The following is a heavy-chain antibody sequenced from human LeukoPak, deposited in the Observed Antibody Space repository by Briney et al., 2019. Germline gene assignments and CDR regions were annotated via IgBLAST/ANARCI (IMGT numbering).Heavy chain of an antibody. V-gene: IGHV4-39*07. CDR2: IYYSGST. CDR3: ARDSAFGGVIVSNY. CDR1: GGSISSSSYY. D-gene: IGHD3-16*02. J-gene: IGHJ4*02. Sequence: SETLSLTCTVSGGSISSSSYYWGWIRQPPGKGLEWIGSIYYSGSTYYNPSLKSRVTISVDTSKNQFSLKLSSVTAADTAVYYCARDSAFGGVIVSNYWGQGTLVTVSS.